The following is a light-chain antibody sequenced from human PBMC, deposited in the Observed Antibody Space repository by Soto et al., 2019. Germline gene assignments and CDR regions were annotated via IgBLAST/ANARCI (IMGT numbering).Light chain of an antibody. Sequence: DIVMTQSPATLSVSPGARVTLSCRASQGVSSNLAWYQQQPGQAPRLLIYGASTRASGIPARFSGSGSGTEINLTISSLQSEDDEIYVCHRYNNWTPHLTFGQGTKVEIK. J-gene: IGKJ1*01. CDR3: HRYNNWTPHLT. V-gene: IGKV3-15*01. CDR2: GAS. CDR1: QGVSSN.